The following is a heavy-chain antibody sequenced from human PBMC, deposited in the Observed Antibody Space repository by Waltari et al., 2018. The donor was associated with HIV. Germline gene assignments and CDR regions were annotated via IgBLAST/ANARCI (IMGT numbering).Heavy chain of an antibody. CDR3: ASSIFTNYYYYYGMDV. CDR2: IIPIFGTA. Sequence: QVQLVQSGAEVKKPGSSVKVSCKASGGTFSSYAIRRVRQAPGQGLEWMGGIIPIFGTANYAQKFQGRVTITADESTSTAYMELSSLRSEDTAVYYCASSIFTNYYYYYGMDVWGQGTTVTVSS. D-gene: IGHD3-9*01. J-gene: IGHJ6*02. CDR1: GGTFSSYA. V-gene: IGHV1-69*01.